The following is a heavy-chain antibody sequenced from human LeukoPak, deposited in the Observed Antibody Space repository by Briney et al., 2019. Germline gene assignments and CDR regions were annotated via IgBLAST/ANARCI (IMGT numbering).Heavy chain of an antibody. D-gene: IGHD3-22*01. Sequence: GGSLRLSCAASGFTVSSKYMNWVRQAPGKGLEWVSVIHSGGSTYYEDSVKGRFTISRDNSKNTLYLQMNSLRAEDTAVYYCARGHPDYYDSSGYYFGAFVIWGQGTMVTVSS. J-gene: IGHJ3*02. CDR2: IHSGGST. V-gene: IGHV3-53*01. CDR3: ARGHPDYYDSSGYYFGAFVI. CDR1: GFTVSSKY.